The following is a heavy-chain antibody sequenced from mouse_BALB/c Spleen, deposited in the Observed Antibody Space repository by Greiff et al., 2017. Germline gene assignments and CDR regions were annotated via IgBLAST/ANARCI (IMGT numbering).Heavy chain of an antibody. J-gene: IGHJ2*01. V-gene: IGHV5-9-4*01. CDR2: ISSGGSYT. Sequence: EVKVVESGGGLVKPGGSLKLSCAASGFTFSSYAMSWVRQSPEKRLEWVAEISSGGSYTYYPDTVTGRFTISRDNAKNTLYLEMSSLRSEDTAMYYCARRGGNYLDYWGQGTTLTVSS. CDR1: GFTFSSYA. CDR3: ARRGGNYLDY.